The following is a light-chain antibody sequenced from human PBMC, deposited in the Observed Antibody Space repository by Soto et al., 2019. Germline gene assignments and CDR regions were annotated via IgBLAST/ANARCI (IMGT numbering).Light chain of an antibody. J-gene: IGKJ1*01. CDR3: QQYGSSPWT. Sequence: DIQMTQSPSSLSASVGDRVTITCQASQDISNYLNWYQQKPGKAPKLLIYDASNLETGVPSRFSGSGSGTDFTFTISSLQPEDIAVYYCQQYGSSPWTFGQGTKVDTK. V-gene: IGKV1-33*01. CDR2: DAS. CDR1: QDISNY.